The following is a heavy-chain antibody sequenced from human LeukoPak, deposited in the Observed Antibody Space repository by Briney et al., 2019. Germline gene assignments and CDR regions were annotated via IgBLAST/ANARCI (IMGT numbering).Heavy chain of an antibody. D-gene: IGHD3-10*01. Sequence: GGSLRLSCAASVFTFSSYSMNWVRQAPGKGLEWVSSISSSSSYIFYADSVKGRFTISRDNAKNSLYLQMNSLRAEDTAVYYCARLRGGYYGSGKYYYYYGMDVWGKGTTVTVSS. J-gene: IGHJ6*04. CDR1: VFTFSSYS. CDR3: ARLRGGYYGSGKYYYYYGMDV. V-gene: IGHV3-21*01. CDR2: ISSSSSYI.